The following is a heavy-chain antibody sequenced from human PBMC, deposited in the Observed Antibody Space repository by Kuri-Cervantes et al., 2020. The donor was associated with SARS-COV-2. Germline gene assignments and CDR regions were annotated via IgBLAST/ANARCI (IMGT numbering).Heavy chain of an antibody. CDR2: IYYSGST. J-gene: IGHJ4*02. Sequence: SETLSLTCAASTITFSECRMSRVRQAPGKGLEWIGYIYYSGSTYYNPSLKSRVTISVDTSKNQFSLKLSSVTAADTAVYYCARGQLLPLFDYWGQGTLVTVSS. D-gene: IGHD1-26*01. CDR1: TITFSECR. CDR3: ARGQLLPLFDY. V-gene: IGHV4-30-4*08.